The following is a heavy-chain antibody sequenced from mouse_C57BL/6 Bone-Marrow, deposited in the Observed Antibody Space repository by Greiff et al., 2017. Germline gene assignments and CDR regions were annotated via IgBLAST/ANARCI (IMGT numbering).Heavy chain of an antibody. CDR2: INPSSGYT. D-gene: IGHD2-2*01. V-gene: IGHV1-7*01. CDR1: GYTFTSYW. J-gene: IGHJ1*03. Sequence: VQLQQSGAELAKPGASVKLSCKASGYTFTSYWMNWVKQRPGQGLEWIGYINPSSGYTKYNQKFKDKATLTADKSSSTAYMQLSSLTYEDSAVYFCARWLPYWYFDVWGTGTTVTVSS. CDR3: ARWLPYWYFDV.